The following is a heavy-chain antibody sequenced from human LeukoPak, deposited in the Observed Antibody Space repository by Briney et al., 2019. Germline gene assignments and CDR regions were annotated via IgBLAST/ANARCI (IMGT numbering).Heavy chain of an antibody. CDR2: FDPEDGET. CDR3: ATDSRTTVTVFVFDY. V-gene: IGHV1-24*01. D-gene: IGHD4-17*01. Sequence: GASVKVSCKVSGYTLTELSMHWVRQAPGKGLEWMGGFDPEDGETIYAQKLQGRVTMTEDTSTDTAYMELSSLRSEDTAVYYCATDSRTTVTVFVFDYWGQGTLVTVSS. CDR1: GYTLTELS. J-gene: IGHJ4*02.